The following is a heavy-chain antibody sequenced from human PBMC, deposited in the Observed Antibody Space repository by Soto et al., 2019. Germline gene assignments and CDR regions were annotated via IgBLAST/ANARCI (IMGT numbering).Heavy chain of an antibody. J-gene: IGHJ4*02. CDR3: ARVYRITMVRGELSEY. CDR2: ISAYNGNT. CDR1: GYTFTSYG. V-gene: IGHV1-18*01. Sequence: QVQLVQSGAEVKKPEASVKVSCKASGYTFTSYGISWVRQAPGQGLEWMGWISAYNGNTNYAQKVQGRVTMTTDTSTSTAYMELRSLRSDATAVYYCARVYRITMVRGELSEYWGQGTLVTVSS. D-gene: IGHD3-10*01.